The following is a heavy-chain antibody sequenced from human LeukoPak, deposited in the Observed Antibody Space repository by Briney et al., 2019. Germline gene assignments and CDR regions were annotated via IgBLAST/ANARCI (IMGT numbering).Heavy chain of an antibody. CDR2: INHSGST. CDR1: GGSFSGYY. V-gene: IGHV4-34*01. CDR3: ARRIVGATCWFDP. D-gene: IGHD1-26*01. Sequence: SETLSLTCAVYGGSFSGYYWRWIRQPPGKGLEWIGEINHSGSTNYNPSLKSRVTISVDTSKNQFSLKLSSVTAADTAVYYCARRIVGATCWFDPWGQGTLVTVSS. J-gene: IGHJ5*02.